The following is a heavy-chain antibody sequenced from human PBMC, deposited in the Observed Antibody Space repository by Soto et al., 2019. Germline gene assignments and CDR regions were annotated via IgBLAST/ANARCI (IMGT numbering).Heavy chain of an antibody. CDR1: GFTFSNAW. J-gene: IGHJ5*02. CDR2: IKSKTDGGTT. Sequence: EVQLVESGGGLVKPGGSLRLSCAASGFTFSNAWMSWVRQAPGKGLEWVGRIKSKTDGGTTDYAAPVKGRFTISRDDSKNTLYLQMNSLKTEDTAVYYCTTDLVDYDPLHNWFDPWGQGTLVTVSS. D-gene: IGHD2-8*02. V-gene: IGHV3-15*01. CDR3: TTDLVDYDPLHNWFDP.